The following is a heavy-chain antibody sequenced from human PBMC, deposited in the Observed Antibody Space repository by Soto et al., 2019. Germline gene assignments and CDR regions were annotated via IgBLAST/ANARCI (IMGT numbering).Heavy chain of an antibody. CDR2: IWFDGSNK. CDR1: GFTFSSYG. CDR3: ARQHRDILTGLRWNGMDV. J-gene: IGHJ6*02. D-gene: IGHD3-9*01. V-gene: IGHV3-33*01. Sequence: QVQLVQSGGGVVKPGSSLKLSCEASGFTFSSYGMHWVRQAPGKGLEWVAVIWFDGSNKYYADSVKGRFTISRDNSNNTLYMEMSSLRAGDTAVYYCARQHRDILTGLRWNGMDVWGQGTTVTVSS.